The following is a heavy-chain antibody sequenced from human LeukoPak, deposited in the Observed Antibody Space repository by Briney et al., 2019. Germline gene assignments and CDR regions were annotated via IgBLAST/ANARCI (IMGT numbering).Heavy chain of an antibody. CDR2: IYHSGST. V-gene: IGHV4-38-2*02. CDR3: ARQQWLVRSFDY. CDR1: GGSISSGYY. Sequence: SETLSLTCTVSGGSISSGYYWGWIRQPPGKGLEWIGSIYHSGSTYYNPSLKSRVTISVDTSKNQFSLKLSSVTAADTAVYYCARQQWLVRSFDYWGQGTLVTVSS. J-gene: IGHJ4*02. D-gene: IGHD6-19*01.